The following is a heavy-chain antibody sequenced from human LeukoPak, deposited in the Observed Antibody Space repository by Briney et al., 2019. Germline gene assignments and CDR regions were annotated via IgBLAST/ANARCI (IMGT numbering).Heavy chain of an antibody. CDR3: ARKMATISRNFDY. V-gene: IGHV3-7*01. CDR2: IHQDGSGI. CDR1: GFSFSSYG. Sequence: GGSLRLSCAASGFSFSSYGIHWVRQAPGKGLEWVANIHQDGSGIYSVDSVKGRFTISIDNAKNSLYLQMSSLTAEDTAVYYCARKMATISRNFDYWGQGTLVTVSS. J-gene: IGHJ4*02. D-gene: IGHD5-24*01.